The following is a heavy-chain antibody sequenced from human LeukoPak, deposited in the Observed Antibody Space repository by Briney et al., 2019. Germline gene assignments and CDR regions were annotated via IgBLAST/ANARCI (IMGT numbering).Heavy chain of an antibody. J-gene: IGHJ4*02. V-gene: IGHV3-30*04. CDR1: GFTFSSYA. Sequence: GGSLRLSCAASGFTFSSYAMHWVRQAPGKGLVWVAVISYDGSNKYYADSVKGRFTISRDNSKNTLYLQMNSLRAEDTAVYYCAKDAASDYWGQGTLVTVSS. CDR2: ISYDGSNK. CDR3: AKDAASDY.